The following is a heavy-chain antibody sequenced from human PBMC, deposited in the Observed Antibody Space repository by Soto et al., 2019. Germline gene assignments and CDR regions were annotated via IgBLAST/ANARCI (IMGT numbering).Heavy chain of an antibody. V-gene: IGHV3-21*01. CDR1: GFTFSSYS. CDR2: ISSSSSYI. J-gene: IGHJ3*02. D-gene: IGHD6-13*01. Sequence: EVQLVESGGGLVKPGGSLRLSCAASGFTFSSYSMNWVRQAPGKGLEWVSSISSSSSYIYYADPVKGRFTISRDNAKNSLYLQMNSLRAEDTAVYYCARGAAAGDDAFDIWGQGTMVTVSS. CDR3: ARGAAAGDDAFDI.